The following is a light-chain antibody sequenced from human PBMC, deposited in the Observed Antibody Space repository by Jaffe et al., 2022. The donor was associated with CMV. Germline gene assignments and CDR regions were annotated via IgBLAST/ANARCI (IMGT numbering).Light chain of an antibody. V-gene: IGLV3-19*01. J-gene: IGLJ3*02. Sequence: SSELTQDPAVSVALGQTVRITCQGDSLRRYYASWYQQKPGQAPVLVFYGKHDRPSGIPDRFSGSSSGNTASLTITGAQAEDEADYYCNSRDSSGNHWVFGGGTKLTVL. CDR2: GKH. CDR3: NSRDSSGNHWV. CDR1: SLRRYY.